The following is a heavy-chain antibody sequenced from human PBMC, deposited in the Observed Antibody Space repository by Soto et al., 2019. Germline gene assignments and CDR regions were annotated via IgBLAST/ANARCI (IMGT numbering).Heavy chain of an antibody. Sequence: SETLSLTCTVSGGSISSSSYYWGWIRQPPGKGLEWIGSIYYSGSTYYNPSLKSRVTISVDTSKNQFSLKLSSVTAADTAVYYCAPSGCSSTSCWRGWFDTWGQGTLVTVSS. CDR2: IYYSGST. V-gene: IGHV4-39*01. D-gene: IGHD2-2*01. J-gene: IGHJ5*02. CDR1: GGSISSSSYY. CDR3: APSGCSSTSCWRGWFDT.